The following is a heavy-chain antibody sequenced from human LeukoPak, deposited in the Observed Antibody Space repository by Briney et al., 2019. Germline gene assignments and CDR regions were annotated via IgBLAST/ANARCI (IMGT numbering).Heavy chain of an antibody. V-gene: IGHV3-53*01. CDR2: IYSGGST. Sequence: PGGSLRLSCAASGFTVSSNYMSWVRQAPGKGLEWVSVIYSGGSTYYADSVKGRFTISRGNSKNTLYLQMNSLRAEDTAVYYCARVREDITIFGVAYYYYYYMDVWGKGTTVTVSS. CDR3: ARVREDITIFGVAYYYYYYMDV. CDR1: GFTVSSNY. J-gene: IGHJ6*03. D-gene: IGHD3-3*01.